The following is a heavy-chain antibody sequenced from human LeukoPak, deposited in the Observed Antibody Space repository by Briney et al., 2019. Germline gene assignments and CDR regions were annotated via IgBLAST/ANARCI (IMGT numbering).Heavy chain of an antibody. D-gene: IGHD3-22*01. CDR3: GNYDSRGKFDY. V-gene: IGHV1-18*01. CDR2: VSGYNGNT. J-gene: IGHJ4*02. Sequence: ASVKVSCKASGYTFTSYGISWVRQAPGQGLEWMGWVSGYNGNTKYAQKFQGRVTMTTDTSTCTAYMELRSLRSDDTAVYFCGNYDSRGKFDYWGQGTLVTVSS. CDR1: GYTFTSYG.